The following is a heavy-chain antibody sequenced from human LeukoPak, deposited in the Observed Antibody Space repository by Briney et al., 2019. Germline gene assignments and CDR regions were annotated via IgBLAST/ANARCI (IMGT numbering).Heavy chain of an antibody. CDR3: AKDRFWSGYSPGFDY. CDR2: ISGSGGST. J-gene: IGHJ4*02. D-gene: IGHD3-3*01. CDR1: GFTFSSYA. Sequence: PGGSLRLSCAASGFTFSSYAMHWVRQAPGKGLEWVSAISGSGGSTYYADSVKGRFTISRDNSKNTLYLQMNSLRAEDTAVYYCAKDRFWSGYSPGFDYWGQGTLVTVSS. V-gene: IGHV3-23*01.